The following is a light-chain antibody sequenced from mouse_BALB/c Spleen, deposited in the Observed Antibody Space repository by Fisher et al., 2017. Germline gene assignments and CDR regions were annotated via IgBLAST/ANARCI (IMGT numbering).Light chain of an antibody. CDR3: QQWSSNPPT. CDR2: LTS. CDR1: SSVSY. J-gene: IGKJ5*01. Sequence: IVITQSPAIMSASPGEKVTITCSASSSVSYMYWYQQKPRSSPKPWIYLTSKLASGVPARFSGSGSGTSYSLTISSMEAEDAATYYCQQWSSNPPTFGAGTKLELK. V-gene: IGKV4-68*01.